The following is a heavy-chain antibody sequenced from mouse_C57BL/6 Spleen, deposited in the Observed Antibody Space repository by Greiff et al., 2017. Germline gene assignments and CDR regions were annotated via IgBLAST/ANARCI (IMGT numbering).Heavy chain of an antibody. V-gene: IGHV1-4*01. J-gene: IGHJ3*01. Sequence: QVQLQQSGAELARPGASVKMSCKASGYTFTSYTMHWVKQRPGQGLEWIGYINPSSGYTKYNQKFKDKAKLTADKSSSTDYMQLSSLTSEDSAVYYCARGGTAQAPWFAYWGQGTLVTVS. CDR1: GYTFTSYT. CDR3: ARGGTAQAPWFAY. CDR2: INPSSGYT. D-gene: IGHD3-2*02.